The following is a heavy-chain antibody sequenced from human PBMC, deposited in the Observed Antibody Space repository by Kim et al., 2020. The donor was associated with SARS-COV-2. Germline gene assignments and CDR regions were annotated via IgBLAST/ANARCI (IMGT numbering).Heavy chain of an antibody. Sequence: GGSLRLSCVASGFTFDDYAMHWVRQAPGKGLEWVSSIKWNGDNIGYADSVKGRFTISRDNTKNSLSLQMNSLRPDDTALYYCAKDQYSSGKNPIDYWGQATLVTVSS. CDR3: AKDQYSSGKNPIDY. V-gene: IGHV3-9*01. CDR1: GFTFDDYA. J-gene: IGHJ4*02. CDR2: IKWNGDNI. D-gene: IGHD6-25*01.